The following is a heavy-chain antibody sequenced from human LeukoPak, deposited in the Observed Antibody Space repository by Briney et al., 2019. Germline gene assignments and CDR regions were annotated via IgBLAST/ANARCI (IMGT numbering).Heavy chain of an antibody. D-gene: IGHD3-22*01. CDR3: ASDSISMNAFDA. CDR2: ISYIGST. V-gene: IGHV4-59*11. J-gene: IGHJ5*02. CDR1: GGSFTTHY. Sequence: PSETLSLTCTVSGGSFTTHYWSWIRQPPGKGLEWIGYISYIGSTNYNPSLKSRVTISIDTSKNEVSLMLTSVTAADTAVYYCASDSISMNAFDAWGQGTLVTVSS.